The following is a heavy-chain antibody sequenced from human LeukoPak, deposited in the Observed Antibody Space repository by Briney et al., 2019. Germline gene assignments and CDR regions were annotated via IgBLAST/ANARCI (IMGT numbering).Heavy chain of an antibody. CDR2: IYPDDSNT. CDR3: AILWFGY. J-gene: IGHJ4*02. V-gene: IGHV5-51*01. D-gene: IGHD3-10*01. Sequence: GESLKISCQGSGYNFPIYWIGWVRQMPGQGLEWMGIIYPDDSNTIYGPSFQGQVTISADKSIDTAYLEWSSLRSEDTAVYYCAILWFGYWGQGTLVTVSS. CDR1: GYNFPIYW.